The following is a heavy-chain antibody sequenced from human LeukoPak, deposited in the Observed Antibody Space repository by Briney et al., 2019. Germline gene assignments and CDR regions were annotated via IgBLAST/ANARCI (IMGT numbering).Heavy chain of an antibody. J-gene: IGHJ3*02. CDR1: GGSISSDTDY. D-gene: IGHD3-22*01. Sequence: PSETLSLTCTVSGGSISSDTDYLTWIRQRPGKGLESIVHIYYSGSTNYNPSLKSRLTISVDTSKNQFSLRLRSVTAADTAVYFCARYYDNSAFSQVDAFDIWGQGTMVTVSS. V-gene: IGHV4-31*03. CDR2: IYYSGST. CDR3: ARYYDNSAFSQVDAFDI.